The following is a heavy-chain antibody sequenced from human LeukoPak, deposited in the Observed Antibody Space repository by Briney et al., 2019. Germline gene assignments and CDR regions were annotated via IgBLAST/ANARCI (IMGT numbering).Heavy chain of an antibody. V-gene: IGHV3-48*01. CDR2: ISSSSSTI. D-gene: IGHD6-6*01. Sequence: GGSLRLSCAASGFTFSSYSMNWVRQAPGKGLEWVSYISSSSSTIYYAVSVKGRFTISRDNAKNSLYLQMNSLRAEDTAVYYCAKGEGAARECAFDIWGQGTMVTVSS. CDR3: AKGEGAARECAFDI. CDR1: GFTFSSYS. J-gene: IGHJ3*02.